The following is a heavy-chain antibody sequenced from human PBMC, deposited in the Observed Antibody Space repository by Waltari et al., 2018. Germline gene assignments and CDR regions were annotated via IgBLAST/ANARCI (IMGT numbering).Heavy chain of an antibody. CDR1: GFGFRAFW. CDR3: VRSNYCFDY. V-gene: IGHV3-74*02. Sequence: VQLVESGVDLVQPGGSLRLSFAASGFGFRAFWMVWIRQRPGGGLEWIGRIDGDGSNRNDADFAKGRFTITRDNAKDTLYLQMTSLTPEDTAVYFCVRSNYCFDYWGQGTLVTVSS. CDR2: IDGDGSNR. J-gene: IGHJ4*02. D-gene: IGHD1-7*01.